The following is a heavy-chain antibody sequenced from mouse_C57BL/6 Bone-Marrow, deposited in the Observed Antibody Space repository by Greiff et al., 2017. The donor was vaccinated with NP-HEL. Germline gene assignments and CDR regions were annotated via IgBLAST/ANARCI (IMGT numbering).Heavy chain of an antibody. V-gene: IGHV5-4*01. Sequence: VQLKESGGGLVKPGGSLKLSCAASGFTFSSYAMSWVRQTPEKRLEWVATISDGGSYTYYPDNVKGRFTISRDNAKNNLYLQMSHLKSEDTAMYYCARDRLLRDYFDYWGQGTTLTVSS. CDR1: GFTFSSYA. J-gene: IGHJ2*01. CDR3: ARDRLLRDYFDY. D-gene: IGHD2-3*01. CDR2: ISDGGSYT.